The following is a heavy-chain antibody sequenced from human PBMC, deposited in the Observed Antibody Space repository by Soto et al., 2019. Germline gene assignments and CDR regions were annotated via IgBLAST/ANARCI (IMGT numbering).Heavy chain of an antibody. CDR3: ARILRGYYYDSSGYHNDPNNWFDP. V-gene: IGHV2-26*01. CDR1: GFSLSNARMG. Sequence: QVTLKESGPVLVKPTETLTLTCTVSGFSLSNARMGVSWIRQPPGKALEWLAHIFSNDEKSYSTSLKSRLTISKDTSKRQVVLTMTNMDPVDTATYYCARILRGYYYDSSGYHNDPNNWFDPWGQGTLVTVSS. J-gene: IGHJ5*02. CDR2: IFSNDEK. D-gene: IGHD3-22*01.